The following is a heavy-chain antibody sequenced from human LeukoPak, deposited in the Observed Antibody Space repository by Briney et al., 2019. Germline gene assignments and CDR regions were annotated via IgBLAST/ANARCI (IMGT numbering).Heavy chain of an antibody. J-gene: IGHJ5*02. CDR2: MNGGGDST. D-gene: IGHD6-19*01. V-gene: IGHV3-23*01. CDR3: AKASVGGTYNWFDR. Sequence: PGRSLRLSCAASGFTFSSYGISSGRPAPGKRLECVSAMNGGGDSTHYAYSVKRRCTISRSNSKNTLYLQMNSLRADDTAVYYCAKASVGGTYNWFDRWGQGTLVTVSS. CDR1: GFTFSSYG.